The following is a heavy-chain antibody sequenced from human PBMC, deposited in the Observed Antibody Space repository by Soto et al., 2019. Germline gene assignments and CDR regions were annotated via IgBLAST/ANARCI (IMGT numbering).Heavy chain of an antibody. V-gene: IGHV3-23*01. CDR3: AKDHTAWLAVAGRGY. D-gene: IGHD6-19*01. Sequence: EVQLLESGGGLLQPGGSLRLSWAASGFTFSGWAMSWFGEAPGSGREGVSAIIGSGGSTYYADSVRGRFTISRDNSKNTLYLQMNSLRAEDTAVYYCAKDHTAWLAVAGRGYWGQGTLVTVSS. CDR1: GFTFSGWA. CDR2: IIGSGGST. J-gene: IGHJ4*02.